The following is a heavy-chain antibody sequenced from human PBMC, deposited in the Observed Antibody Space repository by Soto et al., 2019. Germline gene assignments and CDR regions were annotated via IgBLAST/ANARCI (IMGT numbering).Heavy chain of an antibody. D-gene: IGHD6-13*01. CDR1: GDSVSRCSYY. J-gene: IGHJ4*02. CDR3: ASARRSNSWLPY. V-gene: IGHV4-61*01. Sequence: PEKLRLTYTVSGDSVSRCSYYWTWIRQPTGKGLEWIGHVYFSGGASYNPSLKSLVTISVHTSKNQFSLKLTSMTAADTAVYYCASARRSNSWLPYWGQGTLLSGS. CDR2: VYFSGGA.